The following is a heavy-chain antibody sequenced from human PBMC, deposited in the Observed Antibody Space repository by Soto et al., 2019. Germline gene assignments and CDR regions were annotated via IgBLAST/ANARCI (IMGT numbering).Heavy chain of an antibody. Sequence: EVQLVESGGGLVKPGGSLRLSCAASGFTFSSYSMNWVRQAPGKGLEWVSSISSSSSYIYYADSVKGRFAISTDNAKNSLYLQMNSLRAEDTAVYYCASCSGSSCYSEGYLQHWGQGTLVTVSS. CDR3: ASCSGSSCYSEGYLQH. D-gene: IGHD2-15*01. CDR2: ISSSSSYI. V-gene: IGHV3-21*01. CDR1: GFTFSSYS. J-gene: IGHJ1*01.